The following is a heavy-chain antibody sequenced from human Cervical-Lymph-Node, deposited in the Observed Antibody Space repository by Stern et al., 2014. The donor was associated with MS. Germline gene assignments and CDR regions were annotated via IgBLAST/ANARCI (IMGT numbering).Heavy chain of an antibody. Sequence: VQLVQSGAEVKKPGESLKISCKGSGYSFTANWIAWVRQMPGKGLEWRVIIYPGAYDTRYIPSFQGQVTISADKSISTAYLQWSSLKASDTAMYYCARDYGDYAFDYWGQGTLVTVSS. CDR2: IYPGAYDT. CDR3: ARDYGDYAFDY. D-gene: IGHD4-17*01. J-gene: IGHJ4*02. V-gene: IGHV5-51*01. CDR1: GYSFTANW.